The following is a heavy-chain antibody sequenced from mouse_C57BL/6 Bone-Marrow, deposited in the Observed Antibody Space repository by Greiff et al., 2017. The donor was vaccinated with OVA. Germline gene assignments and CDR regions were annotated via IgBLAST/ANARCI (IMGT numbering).Heavy chain of an antibody. CDR3: ANDYDGDAMDY. D-gene: IGHD2-4*01. CDR1: GFTFSDYG. J-gene: IGHJ4*01. V-gene: IGHV5-17*01. CDR2: ISSGSSTI. Sequence: VQLKESGGGLVKPGGSLKLSCAASGFTFSDYGMHWVRQAPEKGLEWVAYISSGSSTIYYADTVKGRFTISRDNAKNTLFLQMTSLRSEDTAMYYCANDYDGDAMDYWGQGTSVTVSS.